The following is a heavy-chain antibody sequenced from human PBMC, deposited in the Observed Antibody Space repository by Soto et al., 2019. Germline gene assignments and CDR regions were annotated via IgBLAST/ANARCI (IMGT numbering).Heavy chain of an antibody. V-gene: IGHV4-31*03. D-gene: IGHD3-16*01. CDR3: ARVAGWGELFHLHFDY. J-gene: IGHJ4*02. CDR1: GGSISSGGYY. Sequence: SETLSLTCTVSGGSISSGGYYWSWIRQHPGKGLEWIGYIYYSGSTYYNPSLKSRVTISVDTSKNQFSLKLSSVTAADTAVYYCARVAGWGELFHLHFDYWGQGTLVTVSS. CDR2: IYYSGST.